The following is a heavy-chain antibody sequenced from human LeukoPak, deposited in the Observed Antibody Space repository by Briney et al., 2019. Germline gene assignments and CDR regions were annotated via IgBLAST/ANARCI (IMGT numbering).Heavy chain of an antibody. D-gene: IGHD5-18*01. CDR1: GFTFSSYS. CDR3: ARGDSYGYFYFDY. Sequence: GGSLRLSCAASGFTFSSYSMNWVRQAPGKGLEWVSSISSSSSYIYYADSVKGRFTISRDNAKNSLYLQMNSLRAEDTAVCYCARGDSYGYFYFDYWGQGTLVTVSS. J-gene: IGHJ4*02. V-gene: IGHV3-21*01. CDR2: ISSSSSYI.